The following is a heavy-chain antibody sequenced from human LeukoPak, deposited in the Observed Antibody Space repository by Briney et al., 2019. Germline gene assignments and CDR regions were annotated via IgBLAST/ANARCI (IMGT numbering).Heavy chain of an antibody. Sequence: GASVKVSCKVSGYTLTELSMHWVRQAPGKGLEWMGGFDPEDGETIYAQKFQGRVTMTEDTSTDTAYMEQSSLRSEDTAVYYCATSMVRPDAFDIWGQGTMVTVSS. J-gene: IGHJ3*02. CDR2: FDPEDGET. CDR3: ATSMVRPDAFDI. D-gene: IGHD3-10*01. V-gene: IGHV1-24*01. CDR1: GYTLTELS.